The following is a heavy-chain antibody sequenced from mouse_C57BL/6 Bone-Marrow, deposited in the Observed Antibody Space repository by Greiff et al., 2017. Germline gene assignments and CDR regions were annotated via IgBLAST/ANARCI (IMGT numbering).Heavy chain of an antibody. CDR1: GYTFTSYW. CDR2: IDPSDSYT. V-gene: IGHV1-59*01. D-gene: IGHD1-1*01. Sequence: QVQLQQPGAELVRPGTSVKLSCKASGYTFTSYWMHWVKQRPGQGLEWIGVIDPSDSYTNYNQKFKGKATLTVDTSSSTAYMQLSSLTSEDSAVYYCARSRDYYGSSSWFAYWGQGTLVTVSA. CDR3: ARSRDYYGSSSWFAY. J-gene: IGHJ3*01.